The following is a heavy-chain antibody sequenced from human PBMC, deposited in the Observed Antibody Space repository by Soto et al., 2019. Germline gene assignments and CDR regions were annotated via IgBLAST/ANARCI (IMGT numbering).Heavy chain of an antibody. CDR3: ARDREYDFWSGYPREYYFDY. CDR2: IIPILGIA. CDR1: GGTFSSYT. D-gene: IGHD3-3*01. Sequence: GASVKVSCTASGGTFSSYTISWVRQAPGQGLEWMGRIIPILGIANYAQKFQGRVTITADKSTSTAYMELSSLRSEDTAVYYCARDREYDFWSGYPREYYFDYWGQGTLVTVSS. V-gene: IGHV1-69*04. J-gene: IGHJ4*02.